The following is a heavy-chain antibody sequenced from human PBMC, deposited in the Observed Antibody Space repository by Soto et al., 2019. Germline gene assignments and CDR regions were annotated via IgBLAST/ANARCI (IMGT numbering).Heavy chain of an antibody. D-gene: IGHD6-6*01. CDR2: IDPSDSYT. CDR3: ANSSSTWSSEVDC. V-gene: IGHV5-10-1*01. CDR1: RYNFITFW. Sequence: GWSFQISGKGCRYNFITFWTTWLRKLHGKGLEWLGRIDPSDSYTNYSPSFQGHVTISADKSISTAYLQWSSLKASDTAMYYCANSSSTWSSEVDCWGQGTLVTFSS. J-gene: IGHJ4*02.